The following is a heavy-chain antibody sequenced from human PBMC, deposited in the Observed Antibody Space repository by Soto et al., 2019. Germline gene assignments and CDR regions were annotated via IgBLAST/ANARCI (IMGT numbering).Heavy chain of an antibody. D-gene: IGHD2-15*01. CDR1: GGSMSSNY. V-gene: IGHV4-59*01. CDR3: AREGCGGGACYSGYRLGIDN. CDR2: VYYNGGT. J-gene: IGHJ4*02. Sequence: SETLSLTCTVSGGSMSSNYWYWLRQSPGKGLEWIGHVYYNGGTNYNPSLQSRVAISIHTSKNQFSVTLSSVTSADTGMYYCAREGCGGGACYSGYRLGIDNWGQGAVVTVSS.